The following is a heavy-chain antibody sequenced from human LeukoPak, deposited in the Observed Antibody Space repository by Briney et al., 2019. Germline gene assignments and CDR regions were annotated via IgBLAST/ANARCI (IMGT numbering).Heavy chain of an antibody. CDR2: IYSSGSS. Sequence: SETLSLTCTVSCGSISGYSWSWIRQPTGKGLEWIGRIYSSGSSNYKPSLESRVTMSLDTSKNQISLQMSSVNAADTAVYYCARVSSIWYEGWFDYWGQGTLVTVSS. CDR1: CGSISGYS. J-gene: IGHJ5*01. V-gene: IGHV4-4*07. CDR3: ARVSSIWYEGWFDY. D-gene: IGHD6-13*01.